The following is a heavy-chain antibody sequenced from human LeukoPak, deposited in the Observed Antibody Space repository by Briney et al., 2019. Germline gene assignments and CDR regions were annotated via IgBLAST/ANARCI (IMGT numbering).Heavy chain of an antibody. CDR3: AKDRGRSKYYIDV. Sequence: GRSLKLSCAASGFTFSNYGMHWVRQAPGKGLEWVAIIWYAGSNTYYADSVNGRFTISRDDSRNTLSLQMNSLRAEDTAIYYCAKDRGRSKYYIDVWGRGTMVTVSS. V-gene: IGHV3-33*03. D-gene: IGHD3-10*01. J-gene: IGHJ6*03. CDR1: GFTFSNYG. CDR2: IWYAGSNT.